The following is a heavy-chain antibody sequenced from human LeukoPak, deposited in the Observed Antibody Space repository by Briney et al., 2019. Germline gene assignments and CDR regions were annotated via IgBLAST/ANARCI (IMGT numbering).Heavy chain of an antibody. V-gene: IGHV3-30*18. D-gene: IGHD5-18*01. J-gene: IGHJ3*02. CDR1: GFTFSSYG. CDR3: AKEGGKSYGPPGGKNVFDI. CDR2: ISYGGSNK. Sequence: GGSLRLSCAASGFTFSSYGMHWVRQAPGKGLEWVAVISYGGSNKYYADSVKGRFTISRDNSKNTLYLQMNSLRAEDTAVYYCAKEGGKSYGPPGGKNVFDIGGKGTMVTVS.